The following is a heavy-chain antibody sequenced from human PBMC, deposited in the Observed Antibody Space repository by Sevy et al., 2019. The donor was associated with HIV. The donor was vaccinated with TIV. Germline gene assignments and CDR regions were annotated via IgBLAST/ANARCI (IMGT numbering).Heavy chain of an antibody. Sequence: GGSLRLSCVASGFTFRSYWMSWVRQAPGKGLEWVANIKLDGSEKYYVDSVKGRFTISGDNAKNSLFLQMNSLRAEDTAVYYCARDCNSASCLWGMDVWGQGTTVTVSS. J-gene: IGHJ6*02. CDR3: ARDCNSASCLWGMDV. CDR2: IKLDGSEK. D-gene: IGHD2-2*01. CDR1: GFTFRSYW. V-gene: IGHV3-7*03.